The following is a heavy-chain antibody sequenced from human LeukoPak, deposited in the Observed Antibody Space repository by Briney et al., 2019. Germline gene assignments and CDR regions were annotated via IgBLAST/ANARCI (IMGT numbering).Heavy chain of an antibody. CDR1: GFTFSSYS. CDR2: ISSSSSYI. Sequence: GGSLRLSCAASGFTFSSYSMNWVRQAPGKGLEWVSSISSSSSYIYYADSVKGRFTISRDNAKNSLYLQMNSLRAEDTAVYYCARGPCGGDCYSGDYWGQGTLVTVSS. D-gene: IGHD2-21*02. V-gene: IGHV3-21*01. J-gene: IGHJ4*02. CDR3: ARGPCGGDCYSGDY.